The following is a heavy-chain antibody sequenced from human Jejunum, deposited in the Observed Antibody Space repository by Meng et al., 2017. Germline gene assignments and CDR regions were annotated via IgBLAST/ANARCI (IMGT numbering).Heavy chain of an antibody. D-gene: IGHD4-17*01. CDR3: ARTYADYPSYYFDY. Sequence: QVQLPESGPGPVKPSQTLSLTCTVSGGSISSGDYYWSWLRQPPGKGLEWIGYIYYSGSTYYNPSLKSRVTISVDTSKNQFSLKLSSVTAADTAVYYCARTYADYPSYYFDYWGQGTLVTVSS. J-gene: IGHJ4*02. CDR2: IYYSGST. V-gene: IGHV4-30-4*01. CDR1: GGSISSGDYY.